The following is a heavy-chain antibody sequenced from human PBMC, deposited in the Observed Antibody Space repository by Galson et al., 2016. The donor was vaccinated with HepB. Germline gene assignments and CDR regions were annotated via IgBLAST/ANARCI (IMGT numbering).Heavy chain of an antibody. V-gene: IGHV1-69*06. CDR2: IIPIFDAA. CDR1: GGTFSSSV. Sequence: CKASGGTFSSSVIIWVRQAPGQGLEWVGGIIPIFDAANNAQKFQGRVSITADKSTSTVYMELSGLRSEDTAVYYCGRVGGGSSEPWGQGTLVTVSS. J-gene: IGHJ5*02. D-gene: IGHD1-26*01. CDR3: GRVGGGSSEP.